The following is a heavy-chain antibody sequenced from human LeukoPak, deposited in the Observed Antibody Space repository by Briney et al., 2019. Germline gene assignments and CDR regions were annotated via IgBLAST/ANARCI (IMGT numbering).Heavy chain of an antibody. CDR2: ISSSSSTI. D-gene: IGHD3-10*01. V-gene: IGHV3-48*02. CDR3: AGVYYYGSGSYPYFDY. Sequence: GGSLRLSCPPSGFTFSSYSMNWVRQAPGKGLDGVSYISSSSSTIYYADSVKGRFTISRDNVKHSLYLQMNSLRDEDTAGYYCAGVYYYGSGSYPYFDYWGQGTLVTVSS. CDR1: GFTFSSYS. J-gene: IGHJ4*02.